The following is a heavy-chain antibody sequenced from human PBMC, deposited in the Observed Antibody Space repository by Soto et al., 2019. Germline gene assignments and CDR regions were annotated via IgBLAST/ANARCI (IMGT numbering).Heavy chain of an antibody. D-gene: IGHD2-15*01. V-gene: IGHV3-43*01. CDR3: ANDTRYCRGGSCWPWYFDY. J-gene: IGHJ4*02. CDR1: GFTFDDYT. Sequence: GGSLRLSCAASGFTFDDYTMHWVRQAPGKGLEWVSFISWDGGSTYYADSVKGRFTISRDNSKNSLYLQMNSLRTEDTALYYCANDTRYCRGGSCWPWYFDYWGQGTLVTVSS. CDR2: ISWDGGST.